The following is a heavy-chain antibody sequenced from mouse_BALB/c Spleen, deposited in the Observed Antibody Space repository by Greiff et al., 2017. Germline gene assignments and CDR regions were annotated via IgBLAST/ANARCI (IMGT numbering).Heavy chain of an antibody. J-gene: IGHJ4*01. CDR2: IWGDGST. CDR3: ARGRYDGDAMDY. CDR1: GFPLPGYG. Sequence: VQLVESGPGLVAPSQTLSISCTASGFPLPGYGVNWVRQPPGKGLEWLGMIWGDGSTDYNPALKTRRSISKDNTKSQVFLKMNSLQTDDTARYYCARGRYDGDAMDYWGQGTSVTVSS. V-gene: IGHV2-6-7*01. D-gene: IGHD2-14*01.